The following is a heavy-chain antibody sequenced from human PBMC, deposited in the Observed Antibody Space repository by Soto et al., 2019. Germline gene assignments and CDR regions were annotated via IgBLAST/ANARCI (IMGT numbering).Heavy chain of an antibody. Sequence: GESLKISCKGSGYSFTSYWIGWVRQMPGKVLEWMGIIYPGDSDTRYSPSFQGQVTISADKSISTAYLQWSSLKASDTAMYYCARLPIYCSGGSCYSYYGMDVWGQGXTVTVSS. J-gene: IGHJ6*02. CDR2: IYPGDSDT. CDR3: ARLPIYCSGGSCYSYYGMDV. V-gene: IGHV5-51*01. CDR1: GYSFTSYW. D-gene: IGHD2-15*01.